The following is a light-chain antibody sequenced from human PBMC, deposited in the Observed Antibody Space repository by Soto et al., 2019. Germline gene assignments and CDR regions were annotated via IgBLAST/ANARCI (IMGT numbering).Light chain of an antibody. CDR3: QQSCESPRV. Sequence: KLSPPAVSLSNVERATLSCRASQSVSSNLAWYQQKPGQAPRLLIYGASTRATGIPDRFSGSGSGTDFTLTINRLEPEDFAVYYCQQSCESPRVFGQGTKVDVK. V-gene: IGKV3-20*01. CDR1: QSVSSN. CDR2: GAS. J-gene: IGKJ1*01.